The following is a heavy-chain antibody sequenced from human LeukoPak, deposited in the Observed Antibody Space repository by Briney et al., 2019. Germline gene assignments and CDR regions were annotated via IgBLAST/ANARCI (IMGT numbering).Heavy chain of an antibody. J-gene: IGHJ3*02. V-gene: IGHV4-34*01. CDR1: GGSFSGYY. D-gene: IGHD1-26*01. Sequence: RASETLSLTCAVYGGSFSGYYWSWIRQPPGKGLEWIGEINHSGSTNYNPSLKSRVTISVDTSKNQFSLKLSSVTAADTAVYYCARGRVVGATSFFWPDAFDIWGQGTMVTVSS. CDR3: ARGRVVGATSFFWPDAFDI. CDR2: INHSGST.